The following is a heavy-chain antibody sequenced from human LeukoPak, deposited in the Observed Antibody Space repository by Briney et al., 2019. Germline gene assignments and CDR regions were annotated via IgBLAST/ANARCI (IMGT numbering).Heavy chain of an antibody. CDR3: ARDMMYSGSSNA. D-gene: IGHD1-26*01. J-gene: IGHJ5*02. CDR2: IYSGGST. Sequence: GGSLRLSCAASGFTFADYAMTWVRQAPGKGLEWVSVIYSGGSTYYADSVKGRFTISRDNSKNTLYLQMNSLRAEDTAVYYCARDMMYSGSSNAWGQGTLVTVSS. CDR1: GFTFADYA. V-gene: IGHV3-53*01.